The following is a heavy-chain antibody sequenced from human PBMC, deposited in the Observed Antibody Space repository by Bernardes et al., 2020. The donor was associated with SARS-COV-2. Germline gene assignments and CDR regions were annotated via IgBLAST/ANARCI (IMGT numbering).Heavy chain of an antibody. D-gene: IGHD2-15*01. Sequence: ASVKVSCRASGYTFTSYGFSWVRQAPGQGLEWMGWISTYNGNTNFAPKLQGRVTLTTDTSTSTAYMELRSLRSDDTAMYYCARSYCSGGSCYNGAYYFDYWGQGTLVTVSS. J-gene: IGHJ4*02. V-gene: IGHV1-18*04. CDR2: ISTYNGNT. CDR1: GYTFTSYG. CDR3: ARSYCSGGSCYNGAYYFDY.